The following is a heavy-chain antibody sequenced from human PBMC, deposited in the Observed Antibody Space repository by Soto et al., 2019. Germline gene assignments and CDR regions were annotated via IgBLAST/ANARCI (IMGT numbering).Heavy chain of an antibody. Sequence: QLQLQESGPGLVKPSETLSLTCTVSGGSISSSTYYWGWIRQPPGKGLEWIGSIYYSGSTYYNPSLKSRVTISVDTSKNQFSLKLSSVTAADTAVYYCARLEAWELPENHAFDIWGQGTMVTVSS. V-gene: IGHV4-39*01. CDR2: IYYSGST. J-gene: IGHJ3*02. CDR1: GGSISSSTYY. CDR3: ARLEAWELPENHAFDI. D-gene: IGHD1-26*01.